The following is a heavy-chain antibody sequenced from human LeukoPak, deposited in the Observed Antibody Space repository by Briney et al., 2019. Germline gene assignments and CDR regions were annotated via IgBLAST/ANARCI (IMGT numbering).Heavy chain of an antibody. CDR3: AKDHQRSSPYYYYMDV. D-gene: IGHD6-13*01. CDR1: GFTFSSYG. V-gene: IGHV3-30*02. CDR2: IRYDASNK. J-gene: IGHJ6*03. Sequence: PGGSLRLSCAASGFTFSSYGMHWVRQAPGKGLEWVAFIRYDASNKYYADSVKGRFTISRDNSKNTLFLQMNSLTAGDTAVYYCAKDHQRSSPYYYYMDVWGKGTTVTVSS.